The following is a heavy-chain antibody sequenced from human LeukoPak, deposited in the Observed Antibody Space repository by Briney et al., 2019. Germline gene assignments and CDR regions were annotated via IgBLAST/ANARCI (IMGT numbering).Heavy chain of an antibody. V-gene: IGHV3-21*01. CDR1: GFTFSSYS. Sequence: GGSLRLSCAASGFTFSSYSMNWVCQAPGKGLEWVSSVSSSSSYIYYADSVKGRFTISRDNAKNSLYLQMNSLRAEDTAVYYCAGVRGVINDYWGQGTLVTVSS. D-gene: IGHD3-10*01. CDR3: AGVRGVINDY. CDR2: VSSSSSYI. J-gene: IGHJ4*02.